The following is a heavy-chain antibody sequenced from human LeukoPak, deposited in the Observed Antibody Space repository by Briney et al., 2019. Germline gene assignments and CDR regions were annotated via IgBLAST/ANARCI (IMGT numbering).Heavy chain of an antibody. J-gene: IGHJ4*02. V-gene: IGHV5-51*01. CDR2: IYPGDSDT. D-gene: IGHD3-22*01. Sequence: NAGESLKISCKGSGYSFTSYWIGWVRQMPGKGLEWMGIIYPGDSDTRYSPSFQGQVTISVDKSISTAYLQWSSLKASDTAMYYCATLRSGYYYDYFDYWGQGTLVTVSS. CDR3: ATLRSGYYYDYFDY. CDR1: GYSFTSYW.